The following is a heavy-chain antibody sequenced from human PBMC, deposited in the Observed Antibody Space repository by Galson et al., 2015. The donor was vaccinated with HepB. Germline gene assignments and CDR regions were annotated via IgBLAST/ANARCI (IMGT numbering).Heavy chain of an antibody. V-gene: IGHV3-11*05. D-gene: IGHD6-13*01. Sequence: SLRLSCAASGFPLSDYYMNWVRQSPGKGLEWISYITSSSLFTEYADSVRGRFTISRDNCGNSLFLQAEGLRADDTGIYYCVREGSRHGAYDVWGRGAMVSVSA. CDR1: GFPLSDYY. CDR3: VREGSRHGAYDV. J-gene: IGHJ3*01. CDR2: ITSSSLFT.